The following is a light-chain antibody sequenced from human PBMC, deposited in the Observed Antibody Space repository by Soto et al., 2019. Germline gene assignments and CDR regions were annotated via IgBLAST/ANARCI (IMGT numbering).Light chain of an antibody. Sequence: QSALTQPASVSGSHGQSITISCTGTSSDVGGYNYVSWYQHHPGKAPKLMIYDGSSRPSGVSNRFSGSKSGNTASLTISGLQAEDEADYYCSSYTCSSTLHVFGTGTKLTVL. CDR2: DGS. J-gene: IGLJ1*01. CDR1: SSDVGGYNY. V-gene: IGLV2-14*03. CDR3: SSYTCSSTLHV.